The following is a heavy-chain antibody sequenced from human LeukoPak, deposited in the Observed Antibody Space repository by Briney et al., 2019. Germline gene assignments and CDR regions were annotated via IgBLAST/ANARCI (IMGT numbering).Heavy chain of an antibody. Sequence: ASVKVSCKPFGYTFTGYYMHLVRQAPGPGLEWMGWINPNSGGTNYAQKFQGRVTMTRDTSISTAYMELSRLRSDDTAVYYWARGPFGVVPEYYFDYWGQGTLVTVSS. CDR1: GYTFTGYY. CDR3: ARGPFGVVPEYYFDY. V-gene: IGHV1-2*02. CDR2: INPNSGGT. D-gene: IGHD3-3*01. J-gene: IGHJ4*02.